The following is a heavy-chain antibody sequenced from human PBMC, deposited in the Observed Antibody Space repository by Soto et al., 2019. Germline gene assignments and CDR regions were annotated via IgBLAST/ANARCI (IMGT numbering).Heavy chain of an antibody. Sequence: PSQTLSLTCTVSGGSISSGGHFWSWIRQHPGKGLEWIGFIYNSRNTYYNPSLRSRVIISADTSKNQFSLKLSSVTAADTAVYYCASGISGTPNWFDPWGQGTQVTVSS. CDR3: ASGISGTPNWFDP. D-gene: IGHD1-20*01. V-gene: IGHV4-31*03. J-gene: IGHJ5*02. CDR1: GGSISSGGHF. CDR2: IYNSRNT.